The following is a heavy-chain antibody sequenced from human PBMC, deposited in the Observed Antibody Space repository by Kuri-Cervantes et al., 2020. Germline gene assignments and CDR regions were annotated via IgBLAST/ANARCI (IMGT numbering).Heavy chain of an antibody. CDR3: ARGRQWPRRGYYFDY. D-gene: IGHD6-19*01. CDR2: MNPNSGNT. J-gene: IGHJ4*02. V-gene: IGHV1-8*02. CDR1: GYTFTSYG. Sequence: ASVKVSCKASGYTFTSYGISWVRQATGQGLEWMGWMNPNSGNTGYAQKFQGRVTMTRNTSISTAYMELSSLRSEDTAVYYCARGRQWPRRGYYFDYWGQGTLVTVSS.